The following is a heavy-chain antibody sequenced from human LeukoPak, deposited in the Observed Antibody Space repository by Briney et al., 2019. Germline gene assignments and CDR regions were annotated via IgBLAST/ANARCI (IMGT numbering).Heavy chain of an antibody. CDR3: ARSQLEYYDFWSGYPVGYYFDY. J-gene: IGHJ4*02. Sequence: SETLSLTCTVSGGSISSSSYYWGWIRQPPGKGLEWIGSIYYSGSTYYNPSLKSRVTISVDTSKNQFSLKLSSVTAADTAVYYCARSQLEYYDFWSGYPVGYYFDYWGQGTRVTVSS. V-gene: IGHV4-39*01. D-gene: IGHD3-3*01. CDR2: IYYSGST. CDR1: GGSISSSSYY.